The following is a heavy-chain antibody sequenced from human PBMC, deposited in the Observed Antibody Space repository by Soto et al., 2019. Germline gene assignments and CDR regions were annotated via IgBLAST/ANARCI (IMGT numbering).Heavy chain of an antibody. J-gene: IGHJ4*02. Sequence: ASVKVSCKVSGYTLTELSMHWVRQAPGKGLEWMGGFDPEDGETIYAQKFQGRVTMTEDTSTDTAYMELSSPRSEDTAVYYCATDPPYYDFWSGYLNWGQGTLVTVSS. V-gene: IGHV1-24*01. CDR2: FDPEDGET. CDR3: ATDPPYYDFWSGYLN. CDR1: GYTLTELS. D-gene: IGHD3-3*01.